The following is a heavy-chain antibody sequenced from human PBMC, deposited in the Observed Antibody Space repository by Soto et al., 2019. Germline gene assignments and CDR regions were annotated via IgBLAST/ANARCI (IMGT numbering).Heavy chain of an antibody. CDR2: IYHSGST. Sequence: SETLSLSCAVSGGSISSGGYSWSWIRQPPGKGLEWIGYIYHSGSTYYNPSLKSRVTISVDRSKNQFSLKLSSVTAADTSVYYCARVQRVAGGTRGYFDYWGQGTLVTVSS. CDR3: ARVQRVAGGTRGYFDY. D-gene: IGHD6-19*01. CDR1: GGSISSGGYS. J-gene: IGHJ4*02. V-gene: IGHV4-30-2*01.